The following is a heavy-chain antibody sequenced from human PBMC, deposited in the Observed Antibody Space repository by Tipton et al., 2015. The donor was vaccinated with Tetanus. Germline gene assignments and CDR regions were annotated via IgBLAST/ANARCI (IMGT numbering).Heavy chain of an antibody. CDR1: GFTFGTYG. V-gene: IGHV3-23*01. CDR2: ISSGGDTK. J-gene: IGHJ3*01. D-gene: IGHD4-23*01. CDR3: AKPRWFNAFHF. Sequence: SLRLSCAASGFTFGTYGMSWVRQAPGKGLEWVFAISSGGDTKSYADSVRGRFTISRDNSRSTLFLQMNSLRAEDTALYYCAKPRWFNAFHFWGQGTVVIVSS.